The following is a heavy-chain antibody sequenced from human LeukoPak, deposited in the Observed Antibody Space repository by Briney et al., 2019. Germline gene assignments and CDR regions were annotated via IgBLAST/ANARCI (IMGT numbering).Heavy chain of an antibody. V-gene: IGHV3-48*01. D-gene: IGHD6-19*01. CDR1: GFTFSSYS. CDR3: ARSIAVAGTWAPYGMDV. CDR2: ISSGSSTI. J-gene: IGHJ6*02. Sequence: GGSLRLSCAASGFTFSSYSMNWVRQAPGKGLEWVSYISSGSSTIYYADSVKGRFTISRDNAKNSLYLQMNSLRAEDTAVYYCARSIAVAGTWAPYGMDVWGQGTTVTVSS.